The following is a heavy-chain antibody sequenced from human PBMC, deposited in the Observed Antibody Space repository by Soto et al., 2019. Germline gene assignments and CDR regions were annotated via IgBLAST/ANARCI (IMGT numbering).Heavy chain of an antibody. CDR2: IYYSGST. V-gene: IGHV4-59*08. CDR3: ASQEWLGADTFDY. D-gene: IGHD3-3*01. Sequence: QVQLQESGPGLVKPSETLSLTCTVSGGSISSYYWSWLRQPPGQGLEWIGHIYYSGSTNYNPALRGQVNISVDTSKTLYSQKMSFVTAADTAVYYSASQEWLGADTFDYWGQGPLVTVSS. J-gene: IGHJ4*02. CDR1: GGSISSYY.